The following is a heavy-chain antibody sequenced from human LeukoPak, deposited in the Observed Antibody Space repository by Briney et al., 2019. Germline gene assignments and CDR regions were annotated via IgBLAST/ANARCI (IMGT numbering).Heavy chain of an antibody. D-gene: IGHD1-26*01. CDR2: ISYDGSNK. Sequence: GRSLRLSCAASELTFSSYAMHWVRQAPGKGLEWVAVISYDGSNKYYADSVKGRFTISRDNSKNTLYLQMNSLRVDDTAVYYCTRDQTTRASGNYYYWFDPWGQGTLVTVSS. J-gene: IGHJ5*02. V-gene: IGHV3-30-3*01. CDR1: ELTFSSYA. CDR3: TRDQTTRASGNYYYWFDP.